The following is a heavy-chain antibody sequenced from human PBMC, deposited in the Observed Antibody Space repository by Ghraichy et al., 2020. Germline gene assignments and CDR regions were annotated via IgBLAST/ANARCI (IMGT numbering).Heavy chain of an antibody. D-gene: IGHD2-8*01. Sequence: GSLRLSCVASEFTFTRFAMSWVRQAPGKGLEWVSTISGSGDTTYYADSVKGRFTISRDNSKNALYLQMNSLRAEDTGVYFCAKERRLYMYASQWNPFDYWGQGTLVTVSS. CDR3: AKERRLYMYASQWNPFDY. V-gene: IGHV3-23*01. J-gene: IGHJ4*02. CDR2: ISGSGDTT. CDR1: EFTFTRFA.